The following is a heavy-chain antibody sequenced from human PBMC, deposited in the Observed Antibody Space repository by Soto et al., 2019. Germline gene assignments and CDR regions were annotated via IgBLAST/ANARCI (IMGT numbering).Heavy chain of an antibody. D-gene: IGHD3-3*01. CDR1: GYTFTSYY. J-gene: IGHJ3*02. V-gene: IGHV1-46*03. Sequence: ASVKVSCKASGYTFTSYYMHWVRQAPGQGLEWMGIINPSGGSTSYAQKFQGRVTMTRDTSTSTVYMELSSLRSEDTAVYYCARVRKGYDFWSGYYTPHDAFDIWGQGTMVTVS. CDR3: ARVRKGYDFWSGYYTPHDAFDI. CDR2: INPSGGST.